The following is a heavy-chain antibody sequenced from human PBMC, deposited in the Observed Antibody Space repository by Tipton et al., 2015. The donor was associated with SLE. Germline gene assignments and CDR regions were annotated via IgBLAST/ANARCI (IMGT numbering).Heavy chain of an antibody. Sequence: TLSLTCAVYGGSFSGYYWSWIRQPPGKGLEWIGEINHSGSTNYKPSLKSRVTISVDTSKNQFSLKLSSVTAADTAVYYCARDSLGFDYWGQGTLVIVSS. CDR1: GGSFSGYY. CDR3: ARDSLGFDY. J-gene: IGHJ4*02. D-gene: IGHD1-26*01. V-gene: IGHV4-34*01. CDR2: INHSGST.